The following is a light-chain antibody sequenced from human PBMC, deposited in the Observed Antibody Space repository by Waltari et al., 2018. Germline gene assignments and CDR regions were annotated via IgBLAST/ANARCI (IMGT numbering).Light chain of an antibody. Sequence: QSALAQPASVSGSPGQSITVSCTGTSSDVGGYNYVSWYQQHPGKAPKVMIYEVSKLPSWVSDRFSGSKSGNTASMTISGLQAEDEADYYCTSFTTTSTVQFGGGTKVTVL. CDR3: TSFTTTSTVQ. CDR1: SSDVGGYNY. J-gene: IGLJ2*01. V-gene: IGLV2-14*01. CDR2: EVS.